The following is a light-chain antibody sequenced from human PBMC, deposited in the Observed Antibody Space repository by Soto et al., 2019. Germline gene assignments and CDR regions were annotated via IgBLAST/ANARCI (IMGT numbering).Light chain of an antibody. CDR3: QQYNNWPPIT. CDR2: GAS. Sequence: EVVMTQSPATLSGSPGDRATLSCRASRTVNPNLAWYQQKPGQATRLVLYGASTRATGIPTRFSGSGSETEFALTISGLQSEDSAVYYCQQYNNWPPITFGQGTRLEI. V-gene: IGKV3-15*01. CDR1: RTVNPN. J-gene: IGKJ5*01.